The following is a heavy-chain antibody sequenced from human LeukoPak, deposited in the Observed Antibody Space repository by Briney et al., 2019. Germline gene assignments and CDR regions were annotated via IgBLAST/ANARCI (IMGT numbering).Heavy chain of an antibody. CDR3: ARAPYYYDSSGYYQSWYWFDP. D-gene: IGHD3-22*01. CDR2: IYYSGST. Sequence: SETLSLTCTVSGGSISSSSYYWGWIRQPPGKGLEWIGSIYYSGSTYYNPSLKSRVTISVDTSKNQFSLKLSSVTAADTAVYYCARAPYYYDSSGYYQSWYWFDPWGQGTLVTVSS. V-gene: IGHV4-39*01. CDR1: GGSISSSSYY. J-gene: IGHJ5*02.